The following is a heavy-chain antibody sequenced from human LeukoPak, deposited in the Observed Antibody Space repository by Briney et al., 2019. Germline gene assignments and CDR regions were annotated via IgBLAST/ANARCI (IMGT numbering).Heavy chain of an antibody. CDR2: IYYSGRA. V-gene: IGHV4-59*08. D-gene: IGHD5-24*01. Sequence: PSETLSLTCSVSGGSISTNSWNWIRQPPGHGLEWIGYIYYSGRADYNPSLKSRVTMSVDTSKNQFSLKLTSVTAADTAVYYCARRGVEMAAIRPDNWFDPWGQGTLVTVSS. CDR3: ARRGVEMAAIRPDNWFDP. CDR1: GGSISTNS. J-gene: IGHJ5*02.